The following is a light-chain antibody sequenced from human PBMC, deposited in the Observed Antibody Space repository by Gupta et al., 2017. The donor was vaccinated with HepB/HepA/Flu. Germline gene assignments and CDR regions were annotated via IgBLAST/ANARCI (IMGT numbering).Light chain of an antibody. CDR1: QSVGSTY. Sequence: EIVLTQSPGTLSLSPGESATLSCRASQSVGSTYLAWYQQKPGQAPRLLIYGASSRATGIPDRCSGSGSGTDFTLTISRLEPEDVAVYYCQQYGSSPPLFTFGPGTKVDIK. J-gene: IGKJ3*01. CDR3: QQYGSSPPLFT. CDR2: GAS. V-gene: IGKV3-20*01.